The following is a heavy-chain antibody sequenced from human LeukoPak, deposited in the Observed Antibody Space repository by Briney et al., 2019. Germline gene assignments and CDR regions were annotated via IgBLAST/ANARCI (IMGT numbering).Heavy chain of an antibody. CDR2: IYYSGST. CDR1: GGSISSYY. D-gene: IGHD3-22*01. Sequence: PSETLSLTCTVSGGSISSYYWSWIRQPPGKGLEWIGYIYYSGSTNYNPSLKSRVTISVDTSKNQFSLKLSSVTAADTAVYYCTGGGYYLYYFDYWGQGTLVTVSS. V-gene: IGHV4-59*12. CDR3: TGGGYYLYYFDY. J-gene: IGHJ4*02.